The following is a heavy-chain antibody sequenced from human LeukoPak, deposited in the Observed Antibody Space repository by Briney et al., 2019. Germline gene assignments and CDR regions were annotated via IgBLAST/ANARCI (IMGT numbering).Heavy chain of an antibody. V-gene: IGHV1-46*01. D-gene: IGHD2-8*02. CDR3: AIITGIDY. Sequence: ASVKVSCKASGGTFSSYAISWVRQALGQGLEWMGIINPSGGSTSYAQKFQGRVTTTRDTSTSTVYMELSSLRSEDTAVYYCAIITGIDYWGQGTLVTVSS. CDR2: INPSGGST. J-gene: IGHJ4*02. CDR1: GGTFSSYA.